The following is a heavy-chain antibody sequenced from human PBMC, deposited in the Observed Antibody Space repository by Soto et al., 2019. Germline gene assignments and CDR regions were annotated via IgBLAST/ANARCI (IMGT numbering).Heavy chain of an antibody. CDR3: ASGPGLGFGELSSGWFDP. CDR2: INHSGST. D-gene: IGHD3-10*01. J-gene: IGHJ5*02. Sequence: PSETLSLTCAVYGGSFSGYYWSWIRQPPGKGLEWIGEINHSGSTNYNPSLKSRVTISVDTSKNQFSLKLSSVTAADTAVYYCASGPGLGFGELSSGWFDPWGQGTLVTVSS. CDR1: GGSFSGYY. V-gene: IGHV4-34*01.